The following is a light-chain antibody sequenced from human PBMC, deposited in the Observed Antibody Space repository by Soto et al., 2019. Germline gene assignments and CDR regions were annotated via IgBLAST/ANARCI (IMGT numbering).Light chain of an antibody. Sequence: EIVFTQSPVTLSLSPGERAPLSCRASQTVSNQLAWYQQKPGQAPRLLIYDASRRVTGIPARFSGSGSGTDFTLTLSSLEPEDFAVYYCQQRAGSSTFGQGTRLEI. V-gene: IGKV3-11*01. CDR2: DAS. CDR3: QQRAGSST. J-gene: IGKJ5*01. CDR1: QTVSNQ.